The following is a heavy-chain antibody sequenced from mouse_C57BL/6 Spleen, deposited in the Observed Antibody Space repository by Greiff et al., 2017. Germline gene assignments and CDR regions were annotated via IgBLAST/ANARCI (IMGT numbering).Heavy chain of an antibody. D-gene: IGHD2-2*01. CDR3: ARFSLHDGYDPAWFAY. Sequence: EVQLVESGGGLVQPGGSLSLSCAASGFTFTDYYMSWVRQPPGKALEWLGFIRNKANGYTTESSASVKGRFTISRDNSQSILYLQMNALSAEDSATYDDARFSLHDGYDPAWFAYWGQGTLVTVSA. J-gene: IGHJ3*01. CDR2: IRNKANGYTT. V-gene: IGHV7-3*01. CDR1: GFTFTDYY.